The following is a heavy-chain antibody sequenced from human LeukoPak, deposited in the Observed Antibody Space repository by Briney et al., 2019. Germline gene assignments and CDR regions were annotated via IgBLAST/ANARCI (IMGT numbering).Heavy chain of an antibody. CDR2: INPNSGGT. CDR3: ARDDVGASLDY. J-gene: IGHJ4*02. V-gene: IGHV1-2*02. Sequence: ASVKVSCKASGYTFTGYYMHWVRQAPGQGLEWMGWINPNSGGTNYAQKFQGRVTMTRDTSTSTVYMELSSLRSEDTAVYYCARDDVGASLDYWGQGTLVTVSS. CDR1: GYTFTGYY. D-gene: IGHD1-26*01.